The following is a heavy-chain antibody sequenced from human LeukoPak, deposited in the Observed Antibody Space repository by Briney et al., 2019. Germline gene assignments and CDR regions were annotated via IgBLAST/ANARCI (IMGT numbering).Heavy chain of an antibody. D-gene: IGHD3-16*01. CDR2: IYYSGST. CDR3: ARIHKPRGWFDP. J-gene: IGHJ5*02. V-gene: IGHV4-59*01. Sequence: SETLSLTCTVSGGSISSYYRSWIRQPPGKGLEWIGYIYYSGSTNYNPSLKSRVTISVDTAKNQFSLKLSSVTAADTAVYYCARIHKPRGWFDPWGQGTLVTVSS. CDR1: GGSISSYY.